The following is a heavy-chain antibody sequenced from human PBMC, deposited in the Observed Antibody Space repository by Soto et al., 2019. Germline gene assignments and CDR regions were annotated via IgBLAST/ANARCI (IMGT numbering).Heavy chain of an antibody. Sequence: ASVKVSCKASGYTFAIYGIIWVRQAPGQGLEWMGWISAYNGNTNYAQKLQGRVTMTTDTSTSTAYMELRSLRSDDTAVYYCARDLRYCSSTSCYSWFDPWGQGTLVTVSS. CDR3: ARDLRYCSSTSCYSWFDP. CDR1: GYTFAIYG. D-gene: IGHD2-2*01. CDR2: ISAYNGNT. V-gene: IGHV1-18*01. J-gene: IGHJ5*02.